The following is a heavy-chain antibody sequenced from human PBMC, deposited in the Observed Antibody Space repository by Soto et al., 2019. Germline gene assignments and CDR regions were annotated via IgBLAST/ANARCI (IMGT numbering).Heavy chain of an antibody. CDR3: VSQRTTVPTQAYFDY. Sequence: SETLSLTCTVSGGSVTNSSYYWGWIRQSPGKGLEWIGSVYYRGRSDCKSSVKSRLTISVDTSKNRFSLSLNSVTASDTAVYFCVSQRTTVPTQAYFDYWG. J-gene: IGHJ4*01. CDR1: GGSVTNSSYY. D-gene: IGHD4-17*01. CDR2: VYYRGRS. V-gene: IGHV4-39*01.